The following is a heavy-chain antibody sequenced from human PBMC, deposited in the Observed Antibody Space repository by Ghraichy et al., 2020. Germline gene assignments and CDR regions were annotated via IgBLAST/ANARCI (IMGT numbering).Heavy chain of an antibody. D-gene: IGHD3-10*02. V-gene: IGHV4-38-2*02. CDR3: ARVTVRGDYFDY. CDR1: GYSIRSGYY. CDR2: IYHSGST. Sequence: SETLSLNCTVSGYSIRSGYYWGWIRQPPGKGLEWIGSIYHSGSTYYNPSLKSRVTISVDTSKNQFSLKLSSVTAADTAVYYCARVTVRGDYFDYWGQGTLVTVSS. J-gene: IGHJ4*02.